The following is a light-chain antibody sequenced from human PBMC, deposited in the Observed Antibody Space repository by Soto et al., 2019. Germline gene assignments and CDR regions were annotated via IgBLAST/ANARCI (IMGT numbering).Light chain of an antibody. CDR2: AAS. CDR3: QQTNSFPYT. V-gene: IGKV1D-12*01. J-gene: IGKJ2*01. CDR1: QAISNW. Sequence: DIQMTQSPSSVSASIGDRVTITCRASQAISNWLAWYQQKPGKAPKLLIYAASSLQGAVPSRFSGRGSGTDFTLTISSLQPEDFATYYCQQTNSFPYTFGQGTKVDIK.